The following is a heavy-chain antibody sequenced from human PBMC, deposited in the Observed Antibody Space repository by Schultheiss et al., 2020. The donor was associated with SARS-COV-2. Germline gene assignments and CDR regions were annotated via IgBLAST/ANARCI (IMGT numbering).Heavy chain of an antibody. V-gene: IGHV3-30*02. J-gene: IGHJ6*02. D-gene: IGHD4-17*01. Sequence: GESLKISCAASGFTFSSYWMHWVRQAPGKGLVWVAFIRYDGSNKYYADSVKGRFTISRDNSKNTLYLQMNSLRAEDTAVYYCAKDRDYGDYYYYGMDVWGQGTTVTVSS. CDR1: GFTFSSYW. CDR3: AKDRDYGDYYYYGMDV. CDR2: IRYDGSNK.